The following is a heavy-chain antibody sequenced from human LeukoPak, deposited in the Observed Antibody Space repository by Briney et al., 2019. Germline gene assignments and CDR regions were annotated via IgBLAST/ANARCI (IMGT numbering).Heavy chain of an antibody. J-gene: IGHJ6*03. CDR2: IIPIFGTA. CDR1: GGTFSSYA. V-gene: IGHV1-69*13. CDR3: AAHTKYYYYYYYMDV. Sequence: SVKVSCKASGGTFSSYAISWVRQAPGQGLEWMGGIIPIFGTANYAQKFQGRVTITADESTSTAYMELSSLRSEDTAVYYCAAHTKYYYYYYYMDVWGKGTTVTISS.